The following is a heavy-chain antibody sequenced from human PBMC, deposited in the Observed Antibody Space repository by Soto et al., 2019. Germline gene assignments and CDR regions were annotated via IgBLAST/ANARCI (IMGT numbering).Heavy chain of an antibody. Sequence: EVQLVESGGGLVQPGGSLRLSCAASGFTFSSYWMSWVRQAPGKGLEWVANIKQDGSEKYYVDSVKGRFTISRDNAKNSLYLQMNSLRAEDTAVYYCASDARGWFGESKNDYWGKGTLVTVSS. CDR2: IKQDGSEK. V-gene: IGHV3-7*01. D-gene: IGHD3-10*01. CDR1: GFTFSSYW. J-gene: IGHJ4*02. CDR3: ASDARGWFGESKNDY.